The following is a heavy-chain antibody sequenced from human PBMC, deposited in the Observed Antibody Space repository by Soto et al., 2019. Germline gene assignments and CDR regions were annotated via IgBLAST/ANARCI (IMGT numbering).Heavy chain of an antibody. CDR3: VKDSRLGIVGAPCY. Sequence: GGSLRLSCAASGFTFSSYSMNWVRQAPGKGLEWVSYISSSSSTIHYADSVKGRFTISRDNSKNTLYLQMSSLRAEDTAVYYCVKDSRLGIVGAPCYWGQGTLVTVSS. J-gene: IGHJ4*02. D-gene: IGHD3-22*01. CDR1: GFTFSSYS. V-gene: IGHV3-48*01. CDR2: ISSSSSTI.